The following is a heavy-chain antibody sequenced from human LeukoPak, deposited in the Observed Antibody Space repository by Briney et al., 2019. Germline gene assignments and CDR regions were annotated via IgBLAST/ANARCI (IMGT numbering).Heavy chain of an antibody. CDR1: GYTFTGYY. D-gene: IGHD6-19*01. J-gene: IGHJ4*02. Sequence: ASVTVSCKASGYTFTGYYMHWVRQAPGQGLEWMGWINPNSGGTNYAQEFQGRVTMTRDTSISTAYMELSRLRSDDTAVYYCARGLEAVAGTSYWGQGTLVSVSS. CDR2: INPNSGGT. CDR3: ARGLEAVAGTSY. V-gene: IGHV1-2*02.